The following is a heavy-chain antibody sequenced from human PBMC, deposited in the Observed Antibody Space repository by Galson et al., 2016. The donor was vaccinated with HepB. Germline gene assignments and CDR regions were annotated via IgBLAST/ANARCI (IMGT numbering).Heavy chain of an antibody. CDR2: VYLGDSDT. V-gene: IGHV5-51*01. J-gene: IGHJ5*02. CDR1: GYNFTTYW. CDR3: ARLGKNIAARPITRTSYCGP. Sequence: QSGAEVKKPGESLKISCRASGYNFTTYWIAWVRQPPGKGLEWMGIVYLGDSDTRYSPSFQGQVTISADKSISTAFLQWTAVKASDTAMYFCARLGKNIAARPITRTSYCGPWGQGTLVSVSS. D-gene: IGHD6-6*01.